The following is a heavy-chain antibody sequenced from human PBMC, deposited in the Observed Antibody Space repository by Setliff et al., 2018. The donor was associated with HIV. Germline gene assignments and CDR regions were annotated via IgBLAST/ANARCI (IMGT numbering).Heavy chain of an antibody. Sequence: SETLSLTCTVSTESMSNHYWSWIRQPAGKGLGWIGHIYTSGSTNYHPSLKSRVTISVDTSKNQFSLKLSSVTAADTAIYYCARDKRASFDGLDVWGQGTTVTVSS. CDR2: IYTSGST. V-gene: IGHV4-4*07. CDR3: ARDKRASFDGLDV. CDR1: TESMSNHY. J-gene: IGHJ6*02.